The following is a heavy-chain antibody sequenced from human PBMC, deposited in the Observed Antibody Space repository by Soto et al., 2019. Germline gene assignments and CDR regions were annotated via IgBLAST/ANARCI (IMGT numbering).Heavy chain of an antibody. CDR1: GGTFSNYA. V-gene: IGHV1-69*13. D-gene: IGHD3-22*01. J-gene: IGHJ4*02. Sequence: SVKVSCKASGGTFSNYAISWVRQAPGQGLEWMGGIIPIFGTANYAQKFQGRVTITADESTSTAYMELSSLRSEDTAVYYCARDVGSGYPLGYFDYWGQGTLVTVSS. CDR2: IIPIFGTA. CDR3: ARDVGSGYPLGYFDY.